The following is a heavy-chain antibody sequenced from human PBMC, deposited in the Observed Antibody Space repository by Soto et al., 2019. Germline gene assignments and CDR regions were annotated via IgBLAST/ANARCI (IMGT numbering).Heavy chain of an antibody. CDR2: IYYSGST. CDR1: GGSVSPDY. Sequence: PSETLSLTCTVSGGSVSPDYWDWIRQPPGKGLEWIGYIYYSGSTNYNPSLKSRVTISIDTSKNQFSLKLSSVTAADTAVYYCARGGKNYGGDFDYWGQGTLLTVSS. V-gene: IGHV4-59*02. D-gene: IGHD4-17*01. CDR3: ARGGKNYGGDFDY. J-gene: IGHJ4*02.